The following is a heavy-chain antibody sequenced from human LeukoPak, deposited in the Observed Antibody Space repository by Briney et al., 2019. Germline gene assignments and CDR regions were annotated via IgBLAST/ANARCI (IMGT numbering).Heavy chain of an antibody. V-gene: IGHV1-2*02. D-gene: IGHD3-22*01. Sequence: GASVKVSCKASGYTFTGYYMHWVRQAPGQGLEWMGWINPNSGGTNYAQKFQGRVTMTRDTSISTAYMELSRLRSDDTAVYYCARFYDSRGYSYFDYWGQGTLVTVSS. CDR3: ARFYDSRGYSYFDY. CDR1: GYTFTGYY. CDR2: INPNSGGT. J-gene: IGHJ4*02.